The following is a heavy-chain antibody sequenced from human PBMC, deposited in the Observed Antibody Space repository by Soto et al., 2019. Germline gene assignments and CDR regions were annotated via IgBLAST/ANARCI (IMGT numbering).Heavy chain of an antibody. V-gene: IGHV2-5*02. Sequence: SGPSLVHHRQTLTLTCTFSGFSLSTSGVGVGWIRQPPGKALEWLALIYWDDDKRYSPSLRSRLTITKDTSKNQVVLTMTNMDPVDTAKYYCAHRQPYCGGTCYSGFDCWG. CDR1: GFSLSTSGVG. CDR2: IYWDDDK. CDR3: AHRQPYCGGTCYSGFDC. D-gene: IGHD2-21*02. J-gene: IGHJ4*01.